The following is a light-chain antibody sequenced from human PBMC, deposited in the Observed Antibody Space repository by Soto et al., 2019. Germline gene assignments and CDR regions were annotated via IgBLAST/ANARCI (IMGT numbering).Light chain of an antibody. CDR2: KAS. V-gene: IGKV1-5*03. CDR1: QPINIW. CDR3: QQYYSYWT. J-gene: IGKJ1*01. Sequence: DIQMTQSPSTLSASVGDRVTITCRASQPINIWLAWHQQKPGKAPKLLIYKASTLEIGVPSRFSGSGSGTEFTLTITSLQPDDFATYYCQQYYSYWTFGQGTKVEIK.